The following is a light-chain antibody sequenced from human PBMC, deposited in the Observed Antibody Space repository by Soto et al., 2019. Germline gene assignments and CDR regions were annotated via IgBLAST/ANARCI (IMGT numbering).Light chain of an antibody. CDR3: QQYHSYPWT. V-gene: IGKV1-5*03. J-gene: IGKJ1*01. CDR1: QSISSW. CDR2: KAS. Sequence: DIQMTQSPSTLSASVGDRVTITCRASQSISSWLAWYQQKPGKAPKLLIYKASSLESGVPSRFSGSGSGTEFTLTISSLQPDDFATYYCQQYHSYPWTFGQGTNVDIK.